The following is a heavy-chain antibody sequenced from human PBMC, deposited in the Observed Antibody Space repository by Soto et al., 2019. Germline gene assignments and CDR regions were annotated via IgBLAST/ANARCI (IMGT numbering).Heavy chain of an antibody. CDR2: ISAYNGNT. CDR1: GYTFTSYG. V-gene: IGHV1-18*01. CDR3: ARDEGGSYLLDFFDH. Sequence: ASVKVSCKASGYTFTSYGISWVRQAPGQGLEWMGWISAYNGNTNYAQKLQGRVTMTTDTSTSTAYMELRSLRSDDTAVYYCARDEGGSYLLDFFDHRGQGNPVTVSS. D-gene: IGHD1-26*01. J-gene: IGHJ4*02.